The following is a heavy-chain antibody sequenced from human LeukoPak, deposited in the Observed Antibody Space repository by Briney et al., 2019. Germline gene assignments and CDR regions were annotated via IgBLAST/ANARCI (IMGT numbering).Heavy chain of an antibody. D-gene: IGHD1-26*01. CDR3: VKDVGGSYAFDY. CDR1: GFTFSRYA. Sequence: GGALRLSCSAPGFTFSRYAMHWVRQAPGKGLEYVSGINDNGGRTHYGDSVKGRFSISRDNSKNTLHLQMSTLRAEDTALYYCVKDVGGSYAFDYWGQGILVTVAS. V-gene: IGHV3-64D*09. CDR2: INDNGGRT. J-gene: IGHJ4*02.